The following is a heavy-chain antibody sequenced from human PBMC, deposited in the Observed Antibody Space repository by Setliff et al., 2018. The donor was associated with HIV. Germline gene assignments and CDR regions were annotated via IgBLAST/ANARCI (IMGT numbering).Heavy chain of an antibody. V-gene: IGHV3-23*01. D-gene: IGHD3-16*01. CDR3: ARRAGVGGLYYYYYMDV. Sequence: GGSLRLSCAASGFTFSSYAMTWVRQAPGKGLEWVSSISESGGSTNYADSVEGRFTISRDNSRSTVYLHMNSLRAEDTAIYYCARRAGVGGLYYYYYMDVWGKGTTVTVSS. J-gene: IGHJ6*03. CDR2: ISESGGST. CDR1: GFTFSSYA.